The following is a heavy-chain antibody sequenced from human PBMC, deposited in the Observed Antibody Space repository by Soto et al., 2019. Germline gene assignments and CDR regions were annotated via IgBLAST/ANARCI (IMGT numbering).Heavy chain of an antibody. D-gene: IGHD3-3*01. Sequence: AASVKVSCKASGYTFTSYSMHWVRQAPGQRLEWMGWINAGNGNTKYSQKFQGRVTITRDTSASTAYMELSSLRSEDTAVYYCARDHYDFWSDRWGQGTLVTVSS. J-gene: IGHJ4*02. CDR2: INAGNGNT. CDR1: GYTFTSYS. V-gene: IGHV1-3*01. CDR3: ARDHYDFWSDR.